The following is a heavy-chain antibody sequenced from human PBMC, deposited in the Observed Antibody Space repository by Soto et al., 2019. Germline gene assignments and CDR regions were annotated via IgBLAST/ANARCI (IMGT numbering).Heavy chain of an antibody. J-gene: IGHJ5*02. Sequence: QVQLVQSGAEVKKTGSSVKFSCKASGGTFSSYAISWLRQAPGQGLEWMGGIIPIFGTANYAQKFQGRVTITADESTSTAYMELSSLRSEDTAVYYCARDLSVVPAARGWFDPWGQGTLVTVSS. D-gene: IGHD2-2*01. CDR3: ARDLSVVPAARGWFDP. CDR1: GGTFSSYA. V-gene: IGHV1-69*01. CDR2: IIPIFGTA.